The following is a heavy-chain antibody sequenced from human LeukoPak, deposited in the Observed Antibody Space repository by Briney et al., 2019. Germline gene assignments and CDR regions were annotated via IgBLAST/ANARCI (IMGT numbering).Heavy chain of an antibody. CDR2: IYYSGST. CDR3: ARQPRYSSSSPHDY. D-gene: IGHD6-6*01. J-gene: IGHJ4*02. Sequence: SETLSLTCTVSGGSISSSSYYWGWIRQPPGKGLEWIGSIYYSGSTYYNPSLKSRVTISVDTSKNQFSLKLSSVTAADTAMYYCARQPRYSSSSPHDYWGQGTLVTVSS. CDR1: GGSISSSSYY. V-gene: IGHV4-39*01.